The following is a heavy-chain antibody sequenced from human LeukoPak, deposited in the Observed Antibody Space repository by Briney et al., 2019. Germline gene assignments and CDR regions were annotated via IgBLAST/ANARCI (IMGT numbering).Heavy chain of an antibody. J-gene: IGHJ4*02. CDR2: IKEDSRAT. D-gene: IGHD6-13*01. V-gene: IGHV3-7*01. Sequence: GGSLRLSCAASGFTFTDFWMTWVRQAPGKGLEWVANIKEDSRATFYGASVKGRFTISRDNSKSSLYLQMNSLRVEDTAVYYCASTAATAGGPYWGQGTLVTVSS. CDR3: ASTAATAGGPY. CDR1: GFTFTDFW.